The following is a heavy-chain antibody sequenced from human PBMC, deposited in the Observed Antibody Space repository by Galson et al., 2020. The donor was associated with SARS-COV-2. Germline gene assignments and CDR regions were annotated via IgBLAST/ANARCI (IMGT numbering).Heavy chain of an antibody. CDR1: GYPFTSYG. CDR3: ARPAYYGSGSYYDY. CDR2: ISAYNGDK. D-gene: IGHD3-10*01. V-gene: IGHV1-18*01. J-gene: IGHJ4*02. Sequence: ASVNVSCKASGYPFTSYGISWVRQPPGQGLEWMGWISAYNGDKYYAQKLQGRVTMTTETSTTTAYMELRSLRSDDTAVYFCARPAYYGSGSYYDYWGQGTLVTVSS.